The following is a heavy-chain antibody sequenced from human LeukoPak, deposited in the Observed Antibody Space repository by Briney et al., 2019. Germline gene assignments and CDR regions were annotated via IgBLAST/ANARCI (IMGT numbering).Heavy chain of an antibody. V-gene: IGHV1-18*01. Sequence: ASVKVSSKASGYTFTSYGISWVRQAPGQGLEWMGWISAYNGNTNYAQKLQGRVTMTTDTSTSTAYMELRSLRSDGTAVYYCARDKRNYGSGSYSYYWGQGTLVTVSS. CDR1: GYTFTSYG. CDR3: ARDKRNYGSGSYSYY. J-gene: IGHJ4*02. CDR2: ISAYNGNT. D-gene: IGHD3-10*01.